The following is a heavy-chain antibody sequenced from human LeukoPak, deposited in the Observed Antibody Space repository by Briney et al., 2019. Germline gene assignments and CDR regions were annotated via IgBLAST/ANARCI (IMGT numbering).Heavy chain of an antibody. V-gene: IGHV1-18*01. D-gene: IGHD6-19*01. J-gene: IGHJ4*02. CDR3: AREPYEGQYSSGRLGYFDY. CDR2: ISAYNGNT. Sequence: GASVKVSCKASGYTFTSYGISWVRQAPGQGLEWMGWISAYNGNTNYAQKLQGRVTMTTDTSTSTAYMELRSLRSDDTAVYYCAREPYEGQYSSGRLGYFDYWGQGTLVTVSS. CDR1: GYTFTSYG.